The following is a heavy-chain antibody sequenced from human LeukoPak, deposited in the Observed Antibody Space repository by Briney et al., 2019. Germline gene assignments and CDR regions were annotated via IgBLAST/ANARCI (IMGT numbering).Heavy chain of an antibody. Sequence: ASVKVSCKASGYSFTEHYIYWVRQAPGQGLEWMGWINPNSGGTNYAQKFQGRVTMTRDTSISTAYMELSRLRSDDTAVYYCARDLGGYSSGWFLDYYMDVWGKGTTVTVSS. CDR3: ARDLGGYSSGWFLDYYMDV. V-gene: IGHV1-2*02. CDR1: GYSFTEHY. CDR2: INPNSGGT. D-gene: IGHD6-19*01. J-gene: IGHJ6*03.